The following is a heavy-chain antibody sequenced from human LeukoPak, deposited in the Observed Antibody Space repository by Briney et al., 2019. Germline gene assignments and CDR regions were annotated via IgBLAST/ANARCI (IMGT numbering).Heavy chain of an antibody. CDR2: ISSSGSTI. Sequence: GGSLRLSCAASGFTFSSYEMNWVRQAPGKGLEWVSYISSSGSTIYYADSVKGRFTISRDKAKNSLYLQMNSLRAEDTAVYYCSELGITIIGGVWGKGTTVTVSS. CDR1: GFTFSSYE. J-gene: IGHJ6*04. D-gene: IGHD3-10*02. V-gene: IGHV3-48*03. CDR3: SELGITIIGGV.